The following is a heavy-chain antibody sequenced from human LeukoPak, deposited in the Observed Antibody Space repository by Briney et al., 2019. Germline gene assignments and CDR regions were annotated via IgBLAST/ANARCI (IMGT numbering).Heavy chain of an antibody. CDR2: INPNSGGT. J-gene: IGHJ4*02. D-gene: IGHD3-22*01. V-gene: IGHV1-2*02. CDR3: ASADSYYYDSSGSDY. CDR1: GYTFTGYY. Sequence: ASVTVSCKASGYTFTGYYMHWVRQAPGQGLEWMGWINPNSGGTNYAQKFQGRVTMTRDTSISTAYMELSRLRSDDTAVYYCASADSYYYDSSGSDYWGQGTLVTVSS.